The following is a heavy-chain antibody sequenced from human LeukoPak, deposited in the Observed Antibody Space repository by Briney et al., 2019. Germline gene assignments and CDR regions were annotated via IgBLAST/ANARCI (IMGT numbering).Heavy chain of an antibody. V-gene: IGHV4-34*01. Sequence: SETLSLTCAVYGGSFSGYYWNWIRQPPGKGLEWIGEINHSGSTNYNPSLKSRVTISVDTSKNQFSLKLSSVTAADTAVYYCARNRGHYYGMDVWGQGTTVTVSS. CDR1: GGSFSGYY. CDR2: INHSGST. J-gene: IGHJ6*02. D-gene: IGHD2/OR15-2a*01. CDR3: ARNRGHYYGMDV.